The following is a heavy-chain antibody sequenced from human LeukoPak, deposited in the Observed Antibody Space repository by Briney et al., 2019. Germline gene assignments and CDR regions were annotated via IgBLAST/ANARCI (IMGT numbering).Heavy chain of an antibody. D-gene: IGHD3-22*01. Sequence: PGGSLRLSCAVSGTTLSNYGMSWVGQAPGKGLEWVAGIRNSGGGTNYADSVKGRFTISRDNPKNTLYLQMNSLRAEDTAVYFCAKRGVVIRVILVGFHKEAYYFDSWGQGALVTVSS. V-gene: IGHV3-23*01. CDR1: GTTLSNYG. J-gene: IGHJ4*02. CDR3: AKRGVVIRVILVGFHKEAYYFDS. CDR2: IRNSGGGT.